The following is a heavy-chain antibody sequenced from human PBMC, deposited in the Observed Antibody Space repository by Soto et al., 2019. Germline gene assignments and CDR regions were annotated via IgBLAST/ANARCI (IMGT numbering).Heavy chain of an antibody. CDR3: AKDLGDGGEDIVVVPGPERDY. CDR1: GFTFSSYA. CDR2: ISGSGGST. V-gene: IGHV3-23*01. Sequence: GGSLRLSCAASGFTFSSYAMSWVRQAPGKGLEWVSAISGSGGSTYYADSVKGRFTISRDNSKNTLYLQMNSLRAEDTAVYYCAKDLGDGGEDIVVVPGPERDYWGQGTLVTVSS. D-gene: IGHD2-2*01. J-gene: IGHJ4*02.